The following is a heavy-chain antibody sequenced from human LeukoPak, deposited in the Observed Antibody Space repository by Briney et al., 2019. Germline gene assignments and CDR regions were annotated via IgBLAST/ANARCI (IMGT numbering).Heavy chain of an antibody. CDR3: ARLGVFPDGTRIRFDP. D-gene: IGHD2-15*01. J-gene: IGHJ5*02. CDR2: IYYSGST. Sequence: SETLSLTCTVSGGSISSSSYYWGWIRQPPGKGLEWIGSIYYSGSTYYSPSLKSRVTISVDTSKNQFSLKLSSVTAADTAVYYCARLGVFPDGTRIRFDPWGQGTLVTVSS. CDR1: GGSISSSSYY. V-gene: IGHV4-39*01.